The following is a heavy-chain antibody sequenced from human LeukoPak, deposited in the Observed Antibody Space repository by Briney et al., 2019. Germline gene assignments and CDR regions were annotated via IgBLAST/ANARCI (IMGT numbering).Heavy chain of an antibody. D-gene: IGHD4-11*01. V-gene: IGHV4-4*07. CDR2: IYTSGST. CDR1: GGSISSYY. CDR3: ARNSPEGMTDY. J-gene: IGHJ4*02. Sequence: SETLSLTCTVSGGSISSYYWSWIRQPAGKGLGWIGRIYTSGSTNYNPSLNRRVTMSVDTPTNQFSLKLSSVTAADTPVYYCARNSPEGMTDYWGQGTLVSVSS.